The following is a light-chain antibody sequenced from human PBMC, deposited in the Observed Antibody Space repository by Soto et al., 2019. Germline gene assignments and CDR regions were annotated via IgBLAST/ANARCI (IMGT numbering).Light chain of an antibody. Sequence: EIVLTQSPATLSLSPGERATLSCRASQSVGSSLAWYQQKPGQAPRLLISDASTRATGIPDRFSGSGSGTDFTLTISRLEPEDFAVYYCQQYGSSPRTFGQGTKVDI. CDR1: QSVGSS. J-gene: IGKJ1*01. V-gene: IGKV3-20*01. CDR3: QQYGSSPRT. CDR2: DAS.